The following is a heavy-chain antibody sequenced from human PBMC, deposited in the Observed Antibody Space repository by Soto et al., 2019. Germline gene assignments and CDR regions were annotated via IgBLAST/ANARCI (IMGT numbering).Heavy chain of an antibody. V-gene: IGHV1-24*01. CDR1: GYTLTELS. CDR2: FDPEDGET. J-gene: IGHJ6*02. D-gene: IGHD2-15*01. Sequence: ASVKVSCKVSGYTLTELSMHWVRQAPGKGLEWMGGFDPEDGETIYAQKFQGRVTITADESTSTAYMELSSLRSEDTAVYYCARDNPPCSGGSCYPDYYYGMDVWGQGTTVTVSS. CDR3: ARDNPPCSGGSCYPDYYYGMDV.